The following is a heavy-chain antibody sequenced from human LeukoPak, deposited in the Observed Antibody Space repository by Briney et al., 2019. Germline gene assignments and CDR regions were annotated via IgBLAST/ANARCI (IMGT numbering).Heavy chain of an antibody. Sequence: ASVKVSCKASGGTFSSYAISWVRQAPGQGLEWMGGIIPIFGTANYAQKFPGRVTITADKSTSTAYMELSSLRSEDTAVYYCARGGDYDILTGYYTGFPSYYFDYWGQGTLVTVSS. J-gene: IGHJ4*02. D-gene: IGHD3-9*01. CDR1: GGTFSSYA. CDR2: IIPIFGTA. CDR3: ARGGDYDILTGYYTGFPSYYFDY. V-gene: IGHV1-69*06.